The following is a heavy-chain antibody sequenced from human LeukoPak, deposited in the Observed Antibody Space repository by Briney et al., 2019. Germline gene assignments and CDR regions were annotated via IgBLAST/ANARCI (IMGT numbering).Heavy chain of an antibody. CDR1: GFTFSSYA. D-gene: IGHD3-22*01. V-gene: IGHV3-23*01. CDR3: ASVPFVVIIGEYFQH. CDR2: ISGSGGST. Sequence: GGSLRLSCAASGFTFSSYAMSWVRQAPGKGLEWVSAISGSGGSTYYADSVRGRFTISRDNSMNTLHLQMNSLRAEDTAVYYCASVPFVVIIGEYFQHWGQGTLVTVSS. J-gene: IGHJ1*01.